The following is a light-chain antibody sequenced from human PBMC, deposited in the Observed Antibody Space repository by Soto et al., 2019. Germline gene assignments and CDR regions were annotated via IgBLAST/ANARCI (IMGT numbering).Light chain of an antibody. V-gene: IGKV3-11*01. Sequence: EIVLTQSPATLSLSPGERATLSSRASQSVSSYLAWYQQKPGQAPRLLIYDASNRATGIPARFSGSGSGTDFTLTISSLEPEDFAVYYCQQRSNWPPITLGQGTRLEIK. CDR1: QSVSSY. CDR3: QQRSNWPPIT. J-gene: IGKJ5*01. CDR2: DAS.